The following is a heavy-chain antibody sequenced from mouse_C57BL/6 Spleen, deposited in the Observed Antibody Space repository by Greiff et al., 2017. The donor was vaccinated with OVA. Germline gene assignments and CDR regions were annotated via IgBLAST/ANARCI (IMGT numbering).Heavy chain of an antibody. V-gene: IGHV5-4*01. D-gene: IGHD2-3*01. CDR2: ISDGGSYT. CDR3: ARGGSGGYSYYFDY. CDR1: GFTFSSYA. Sequence: EVHLVESGGGLVKPGGSLKLSCAASGFTFSSYAMSWVRQTPEKRLEWVATISDGGSYTYYPDNVKGRFTISRDNAKNNLYLQMSQLKSEDTAMYYCARGGSGGYSYYFDYWGQGTTLTVSS. J-gene: IGHJ2*01.